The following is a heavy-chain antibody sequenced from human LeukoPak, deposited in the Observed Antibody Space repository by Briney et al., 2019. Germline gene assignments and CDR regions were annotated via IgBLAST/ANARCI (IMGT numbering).Heavy chain of an antibody. J-gene: IGHJ4*02. CDR3: ARGGAYYYDSSGPHFDY. CDR2: IYYSGST. CDR1: GGSISSGDYY. V-gene: IGHV4-30-4*08. D-gene: IGHD3-22*01. Sequence: SQTLSLTCTVSGGSISSGDYYWSWIRQPPGKGLEWIGYIYYSGSTYYNPSLKSRVTISVDTPKNQFSLKLSSVTAADTAVYYCARGGAYYYDSSGPHFDYWGQGTLVTVSS.